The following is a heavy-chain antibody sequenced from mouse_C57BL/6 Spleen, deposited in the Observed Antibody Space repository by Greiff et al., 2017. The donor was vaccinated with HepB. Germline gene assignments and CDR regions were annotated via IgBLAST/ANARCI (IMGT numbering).Heavy chain of an antibody. Sequence: VQLQQSGPELVKPGASVKMSCKASGYTFTDYYMHWVKQKPGKGLEWIGEIYPGSGNTYYNEKFKGKATLTADTSSSTAYMQLSSLTSEDSAVYFCAREWLLREAMDYWGQGTSVTVSS. V-gene: IGHV1-83*01. CDR3: REWLLREAMDY. J-gene: IGHJ4*01. CDR2: YPGSGNTY. D-gene: IGHD2-3*01. CDR1: YTFTDYYM.